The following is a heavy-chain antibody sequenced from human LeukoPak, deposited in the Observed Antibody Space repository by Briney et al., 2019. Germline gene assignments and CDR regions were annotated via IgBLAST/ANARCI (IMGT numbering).Heavy chain of an antibody. Sequence: YPSETLSLTCTVSGGSISSYYWSWIRQPPGKGLEWIGYIYYSGSTNYNPSLKSRVTISVDTSKNQFSLKLSSVTAADTAVYYCALRWEAAASYWFDPWGQGTLVTVSS. CDR1: GGSISSYY. D-gene: IGHD6-13*01. CDR3: ALRWEAAASYWFDP. J-gene: IGHJ5*02. CDR2: IYYSGST. V-gene: IGHV4-59*08.